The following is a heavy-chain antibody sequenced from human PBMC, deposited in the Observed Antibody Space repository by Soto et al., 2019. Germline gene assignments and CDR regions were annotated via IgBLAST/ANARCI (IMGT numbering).Heavy chain of an antibody. CDR1: GGSISSGGYY. CDR2: IDYSGST. Sequence: QVQLQESGPGLVKPSQTLSLTCTVSGGSISSGGYYWSWIRQHPGKGLEWIGYIDYSGSTYYNLSLWSRVTPSVDTSKNQFSLKLSSVTAADTAVYYCARGPPGPVFTQLDYWGQGTLVTVSS. J-gene: IGHJ4*02. V-gene: IGHV4-31*03. CDR3: ARGPPGPVFTQLDY.